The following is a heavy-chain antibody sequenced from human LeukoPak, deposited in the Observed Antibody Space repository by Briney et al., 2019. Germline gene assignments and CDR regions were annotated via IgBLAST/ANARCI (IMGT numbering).Heavy chain of an antibody. CDR1: EFTFSSYW. CDR2: IKHDGSEK. V-gene: IGHV3-7*01. Sequence: PGGSLRLSCVGSEFTFSSYWMTWVRQAPGKGLEWVANIKHDGSEKFYVDSVTGRFTISRDNAKNSLYLQMNTLRAEDTAVYYCARVRYYTTGQGFDYWGQGTLVTVSS. CDR3: ARVRYYTTGQGFDY. D-gene: IGHD1-1*01. J-gene: IGHJ4*02.